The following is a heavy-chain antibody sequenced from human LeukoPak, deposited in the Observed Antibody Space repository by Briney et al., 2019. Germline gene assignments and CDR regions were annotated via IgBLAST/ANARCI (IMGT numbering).Heavy chain of an antibody. CDR1: GYTFTGYY. CDR3: PRSPGFLEWLPTTNWFDP. CDR2: INPNSGGT. V-gene: IGHV1-2*02. J-gene: IGHJ5*02. Sequence: GASVKVSCKASGYTFTGYYMHWVRQAPGQGLEWMGWINPNSGGTNYAQKFQGRVTMTRDTSISTAYMELSRLRSDDTAVYYCPRSPGFLEWLPTTNWFDPWGQGTLVTVSS. D-gene: IGHD3-3*01.